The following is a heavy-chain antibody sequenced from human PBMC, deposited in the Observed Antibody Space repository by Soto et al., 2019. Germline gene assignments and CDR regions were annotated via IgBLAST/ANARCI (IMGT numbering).Heavy chain of an antibody. V-gene: IGHV4-34*01. CDR2: INHSGST. D-gene: IGHD6-19*01. Sequence: SETLSLTCAVYGGSFSGYYWSWIRQPPGKGLEWIGEINHSGSTNYNPSLKSRVTISVDTSKNQFSLKLSSVTAADTAVYYCARGRSSPEYSSGWSGDYWAQGTLVTVSS. CDR3: ARGRSSPEYSSGWSGDY. CDR1: GGSFSGYY. J-gene: IGHJ4*02.